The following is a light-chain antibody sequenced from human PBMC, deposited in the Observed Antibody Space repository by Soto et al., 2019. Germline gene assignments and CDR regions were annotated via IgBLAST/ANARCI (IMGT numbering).Light chain of an antibody. Sequence: IVLTQSPGTLSLSPGERATLSCRASQSVYSGYVAWYQQKPGQAPKLLIYEASIRATGIPDRFSGSGSGTDFTLTISRLEPEDFAVYYCQQYGSAAPWTFDQGTRVDFK. V-gene: IGKV3-20*01. CDR3: QQYGSAAPWT. CDR1: QSVYSGY. J-gene: IGKJ1*01. CDR2: EAS.